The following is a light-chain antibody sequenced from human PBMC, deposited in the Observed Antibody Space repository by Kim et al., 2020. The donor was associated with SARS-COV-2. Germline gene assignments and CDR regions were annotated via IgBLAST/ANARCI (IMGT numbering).Light chain of an antibody. CDR3: QVWDSSTEV. CDR2: RDS. J-gene: IGLJ3*02. V-gene: IGLV3-9*01. CDR1: NIESKN. Sequence: SYELTQQLSVSVALGQTARITCGGDNIESKNVHWYQQKPGQAPVLVIYRDSNRPSGIPERFSGSNSGNTATLTISRAQAGDEADYYCQVWDSSTEVFGGGTQLTVL.